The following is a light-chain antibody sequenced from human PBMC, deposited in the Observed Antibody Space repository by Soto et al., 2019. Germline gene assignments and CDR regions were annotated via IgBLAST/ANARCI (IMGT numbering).Light chain of an antibody. J-gene: IGKJ5*01. Sequence: EIILTQSPGTLSLSPGERATLSCRASQSVSSRYLAWYQQKPGQAPRLLIYGASTRATGIPDRFSGSGSGTDFTLTISRLEPEDFVVYYCQQYGTSPPRVTFGQGTGLEIK. CDR1: QSVSSRY. V-gene: IGKV3-20*01. CDR2: GAS. CDR3: QQYGTSPPRVT.